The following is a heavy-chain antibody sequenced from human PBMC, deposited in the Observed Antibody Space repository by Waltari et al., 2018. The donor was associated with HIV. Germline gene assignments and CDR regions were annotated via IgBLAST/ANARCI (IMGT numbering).Heavy chain of an antibody. CDR2: MNPNTGDT. D-gene: IGHD1-26*01. V-gene: IGHV1-8*01. CDR3: ARVRRPSGSYYLSY. Sequence: QVQLVQSGAEVKKPGASVKVSCKASGYTFTSYNIYWVRQAPGQGLEWMGWMNPNTGDTAYAQKFQGRVTMTWNTSMSTAYMELSSLRSEDTAVYYCARVRRPSGSYYLSYWGQGTLVTVSS. CDR1: GYTFTSYN. J-gene: IGHJ4*02.